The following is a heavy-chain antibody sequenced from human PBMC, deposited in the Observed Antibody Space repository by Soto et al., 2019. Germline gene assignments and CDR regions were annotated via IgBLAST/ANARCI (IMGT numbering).Heavy chain of an antibody. Sequence: ASVKVSCKASGYTFTNYGISWVRQAPGQGLERMGWISAYNGNTKYAQKLQGRVTMTTDTSTSTAYMELRSLRSDDTAVYYCARRVGSGSYYNQYNWFDPWGQGTLVTVSS. V-gene: IGHV1-18*01. CDR2: ISAYNGNT. CDR3: ARRVGSGSYYNQYNWFDP. D-gene: IGHD3-10*01. CDR1: GYTFTNYG. J-gene: IGHJ5*02.